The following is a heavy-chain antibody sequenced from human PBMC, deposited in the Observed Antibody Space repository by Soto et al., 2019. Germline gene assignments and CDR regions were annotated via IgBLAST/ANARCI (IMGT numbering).Heavy chain of an antibody. CDR1: GFTFSSYW. J-gene: IGHJ4*02. CDR2: IKQDGSEK. D-gene: IGHD6-19*01. Sequence: GGSLRLSCAASGFTFSSYWMSWVRQAPGKGLEWVANIKQDGSEKYYVDSVKGRFTISRDNAKNSLYLQMNSLRAEDTAVYYWARAPSVDSSGYDYWGQGTLVTVSS. V-gene: IGHV3-7*05. CDR3: ARAPSVDSSGYDY.